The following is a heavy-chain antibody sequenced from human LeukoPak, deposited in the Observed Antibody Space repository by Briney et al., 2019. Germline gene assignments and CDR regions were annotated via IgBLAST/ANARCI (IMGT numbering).Heavy chain of an antibody. V-gene: IGHV4-61*02. CDR1: GGSISSGSYY. Sequence: SQTLSLPCTVSGGSISSGSYYWSWIRQPAGKGLEWIGRIYTSGSTNYNPSLKSRVTISVDTSKNQFSLKLSSVTAADTAVYYCARGTMTDAFDIWGQGTMVTVSS. CDR3: ARGTMTDAFDI. CDR2: IYTSGST. J-gene: IGHJ3*02. D-gene: IGHD3-22*01.